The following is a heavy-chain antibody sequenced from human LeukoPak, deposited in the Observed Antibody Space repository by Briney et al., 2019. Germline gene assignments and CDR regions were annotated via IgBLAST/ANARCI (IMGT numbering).Heavy chain of an antibody. CDR2: ISYDGSNK. CDR3: ANTGLFGNYYGMDV. CDR1: GFTFSSYG. V-gene: IGHV3-30*18. J-gene: IGHJ6*02. Sequence: GGSLRLSCAAPGFTFSSYGMHWVRQAPGKGLEWVAVISYDGSNKYYADSVKGRFTISRDNSKNTLYLQMNSLRAEDTAVYYCANTGLFGNYYGMDVWGQGTTVTVSS. D-gene: IGHD2-8*02.